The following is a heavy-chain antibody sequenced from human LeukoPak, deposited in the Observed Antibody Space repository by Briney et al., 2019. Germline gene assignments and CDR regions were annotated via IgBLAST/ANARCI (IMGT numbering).Heavy chain of an antibody. D-gene: IGHD6-19*01. Sequence: GGSLRLSCAASGFTFSSYSMNWARQAPGKGLEWVSSISSSSSYIYYAGSVKGRFTISRDNAKNSLYLQMNSLRAEDTAVYYCAKTSKQWLVLDYWGQGTLVTVSS. CDR3: AKTSKQWLVLDY. CDR1: GFTFSSYS. CDR2: ISSSSSYI. V-gene: IGHV3-21*01. J-gene: IGHJ4*02.